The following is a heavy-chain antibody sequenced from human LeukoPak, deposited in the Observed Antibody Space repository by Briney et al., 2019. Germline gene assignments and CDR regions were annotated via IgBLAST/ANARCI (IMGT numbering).Heavy chain of an antibody. Sequence: PGGSLRLSCAASGFTFSSYAMSWVRQAPGKGLEWVSSISSSSSYIYYADSVKGRFTISRDNAKNSLYLQMNSLRAEDTAVYYCARVGYCSSTSCPEASYWYFDLWGRGTLVTVSS. CDR1: GFTFSSYA. CDR3: ARVGYCSSTSCPEASYWYFDL. J-gene: IGHJ2*01. CDR2: ISSSSSYI. D-gene: IGHD2-2*01. V-gene: IGHV3-21*01.